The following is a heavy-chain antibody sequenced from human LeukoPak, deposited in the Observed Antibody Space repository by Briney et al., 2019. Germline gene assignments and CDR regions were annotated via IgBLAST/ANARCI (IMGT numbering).Heavy chain of an antibody. CDR3: ARGRIAARPLFSY. J-gene: IGHJ4*02. V-gene: IGHV4-34*01. CDR2: INHSGST. CDR1: GGSFSGYY. D-gene: IGHD6-6*01. Sequence: SETLSLTCAVYGGSFSGYYWSWIRQPPGKGLEWIGEINHSGSTNYNPSLKSRVTISVDTSKNQFSLKLSSVTAADTAVYYCARGRIAARPLFSYWGQGTLVTVSS.